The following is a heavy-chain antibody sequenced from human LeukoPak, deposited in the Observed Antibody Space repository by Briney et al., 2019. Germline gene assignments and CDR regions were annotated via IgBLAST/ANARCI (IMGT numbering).Heavy chain of an antibody. CDR2: INSNSGGT. Sequence: GASVKVSCKASGYTFTGYYMHWVRQAPGQGLEWMGWINSNSGGTNYAQKFQGRVTMTRDTSISTAYMELSRLRSDDTAVYYCARGVDTAMVPYYMDVWGKGTTVTVSS. CDR1: GYTFTGYY. J-gene: IGHJ6*03. D-gene: IGHD5-18*01. CDR3: ARGVDTAMVPYYMDV. V-gene: IGHV1-2*02.